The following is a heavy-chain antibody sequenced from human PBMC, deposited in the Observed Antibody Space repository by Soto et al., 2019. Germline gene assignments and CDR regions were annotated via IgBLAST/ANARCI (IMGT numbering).Heavy chain of an antibody. V-gene: IGHV3-21*01. Sequence: EVQLVESGGGLVKPGGSLRLSCAASGFTFSSYSMNWVRQAPGKGLEWVSSISSSSSYIYYADSVKGRFTISRDNAKNSLYLQMNSLRAEDTAVYYCARGDNWNYDTDYWGQGTLVTVSS. D-gene: IGHD1-7*01. CDR1: GFTFSSYS. CDR3: ARGDNWNYDTDY. J-gene: IGHJ4*02. CDR2: ISSSSSYI.